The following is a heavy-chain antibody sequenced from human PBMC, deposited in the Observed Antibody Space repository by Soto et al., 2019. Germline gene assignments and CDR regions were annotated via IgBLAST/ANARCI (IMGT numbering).Heavy chain of an antibody. CDR3: ARGTFLYSSSSGVWFDP. V-gene: IGHV3-21*01. Sequence: PGGSLRLSCAASGFTFSSYSMDWVRQAPGKGLEWVSSISSSSSYIYYADSVKGRFTISRDNAKNSLYLQMNSLRAEDTAVYYCARGTFLYSSSSGVWFDPWGQGTLVTVSS. J-gene: IGHJ5*02. D-gene: IGHD6-6*01. CDR1: GFTFSSYS. CDR2: ISSSSSYI.